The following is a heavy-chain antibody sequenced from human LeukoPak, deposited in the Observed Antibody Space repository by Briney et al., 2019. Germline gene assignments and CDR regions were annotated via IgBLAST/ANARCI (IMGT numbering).Heavy chain of an antibody. V-gene: IGHV4-59*01. CDR1: GVSISTYY. D-gene: IGHD3-10*01. CDR2: IYSSGTT. CDR3: AREANYYGSGSYFEGTFDH. J-gene: IGHJ4*02. Sequence: SETLSLTCTVSGVSISTYYWSWIRQPPGKGPEWIGYIYSSGTTNYNPSLKSRVTISIDTSKNEFSLKLTSVTAADTAVYYCAREANYYGSGSYFEGTFDHWGQGSLVIVSS.